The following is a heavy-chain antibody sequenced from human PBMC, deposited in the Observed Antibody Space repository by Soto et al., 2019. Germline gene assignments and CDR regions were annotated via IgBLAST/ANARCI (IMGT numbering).Heavy chain of an antibody. CDR3: ARVVVVAATRGWFDP. Sequence: SETLSLTCAVYGGSFSGYYWSWIRQPPGKGLEWIGEINHSGSTNYNPSLKSRVTISVDTSKNQFSLKLSSVTAADTAVYYCARVVVVAATRGWFDPSGQGTLVTVSS. CDR1: GGSFSGYY. D-gene: IGHD2-15*01. CDR2: INHSGST. V-gene: IGHV4-34*01. J-gene: IGHJ5*02.